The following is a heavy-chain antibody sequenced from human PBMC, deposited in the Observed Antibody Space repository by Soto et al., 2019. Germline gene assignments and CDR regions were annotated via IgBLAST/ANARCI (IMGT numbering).Heavy chain of an antibody. V-gene: IGHV3-9*01. CDR1: GFTFSSYA. J-gene: IGHJ1*01. Sequence: GGSLRLSCAVSGFTFSSYAMSWVRQAPGKGLEWVSAINWNSGSIGYADSVKGRFAISRDNAKNSLHLQMNSLRAEDTAFYYCVKDESINWYSGHFRHWGQGTLVTVSS. CDR3: VKDESINWYSGHFRH. D-gene: IGHD6-13*01. CDR2: INWNSGSI.